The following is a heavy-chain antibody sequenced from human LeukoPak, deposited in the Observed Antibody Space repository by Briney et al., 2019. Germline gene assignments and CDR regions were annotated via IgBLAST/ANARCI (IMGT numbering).Heavy chain of an antibody. J-gene: IGHJ4*02. D-gene: IGHD4-23*01. CDR1: GFTFSSYG. Sequence: PGRSLRLSCAASGFTFSSYGMHWVRQAPGKGLEWVAVISYDGSNKYYADSVKGRFTISRDNSKNTLYLQMNSLRADDTAVYYCAKDTVAWWGQGTLVTVSS. V-gene: IGHV3-30*18. CDR2: ISYDGSNK. CDR3: AKDTVAW.